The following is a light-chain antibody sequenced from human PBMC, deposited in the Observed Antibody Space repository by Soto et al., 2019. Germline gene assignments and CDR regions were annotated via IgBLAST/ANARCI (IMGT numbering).Light chain of an antibody. Sequence: DIVMTQTPLSSPVTLGQPASISCRSSQGLVHSDGNTYLSWLQQRPGQPPRLLIYEISNRFSGVPDRFSGSGAGTDFTLKISRAEAEDVGIYYCMQAKQFPYTFGQGTKLEIK. V-gene: IGKV2-24*01. CDR2: EIS. CDR1: QGLVHSDGNTY. CDR3: MQAKQFPYT. J-gene: IGKJ2*01.